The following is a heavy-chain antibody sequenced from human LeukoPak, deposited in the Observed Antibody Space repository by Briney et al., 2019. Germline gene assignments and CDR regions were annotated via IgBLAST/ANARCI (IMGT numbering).Heavy chain of an antibody. CDR1: GYIFTNFG. CDR2: INPNSGGT. J-gene: IGHJ4*02. Sequence: ASVKVSCKASGYIFTNFGISWVRQARGQGLEWMGWINPNSGGTNYAQKFQGRVTMTRDTSISTAYMELSRLRSDDTAVYYCARDTPRPVPRGFEYWGQGTLVTVSS. V-gene: IGHV1-2*02. CDR3: ARDTPRPVPRGFEY.